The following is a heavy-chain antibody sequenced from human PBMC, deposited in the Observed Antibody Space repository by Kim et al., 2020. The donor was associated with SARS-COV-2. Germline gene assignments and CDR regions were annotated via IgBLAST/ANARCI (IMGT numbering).Heavy chain of an antibody. Sequence: SETLSLTCAVYGGSFSGYYWTWIRQPPGKGLEWIGEINHSGSTNYNPSLKSRVTISVDTSKNQFSLKLSSVTAADTAVYYCASLLGGYGSGSFVDYWGQG. D-gene: IGHD3-10*01. J-gene: IGHJ4*02. CDR1: GGSFSGYY. CDR3: ASLLGGYGSGSFVDY. CDR2: INHSGST. V-gene: IGHV4-34*01.